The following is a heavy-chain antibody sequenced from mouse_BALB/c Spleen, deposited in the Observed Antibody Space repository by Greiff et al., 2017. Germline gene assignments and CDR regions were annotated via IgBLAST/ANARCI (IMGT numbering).Heavy chain of an antibody. J-gene: IGHJ3*01. CDR3: ARPFSYDYDPAWFAY. CDR1: GFTFSSYG. V-gene: IGHV5-6*02. Sequence: EVKLVESGGDLVKPGGSLKLSCAASGFTFSSYGMSWVRQTPDKRLEWVATISSGGSYTYYPDSVKGRFTISRDNAKNTLYLQMSSLKSEDTAMYYCARPFSYDYDPAWFAYWGQGTLVTVSA. D-gene: IGHD2-4*01. CDR2: ISSGGSYT.